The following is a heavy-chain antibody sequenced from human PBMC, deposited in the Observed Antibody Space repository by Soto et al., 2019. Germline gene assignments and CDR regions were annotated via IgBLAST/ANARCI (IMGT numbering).Heavy chain of an antibody. CDR2: ISAYNGNT. V-gene: IGHV1-18*01. CDR1: GYTFTSYG. Sequence: QVQLVQSGAEVKKPGASVKVSCKASGYTFTSYGISWVRQAPGQGLEWMGWISAYNGNTNYAQKLQGRVNMTADTSTSTAYMELRSLRSDDTAVYYCARDRSPYYDFWSGYQNDAFDIWGQGTMVTVSS. D-gene: IGHD3-3*01. CDR3: ARDRSPYYDFWSGYQNDAFDI. J-gene: IGHJ3*02.